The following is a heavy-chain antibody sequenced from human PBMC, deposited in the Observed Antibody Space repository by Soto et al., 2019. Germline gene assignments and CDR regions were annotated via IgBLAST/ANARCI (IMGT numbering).Heavy chain of an antibody. Sequence: QVQLVESGGGVVQPGRSLRLSCAASGFTFSSYGMHWVRQAPGKGLEWVAVISYDGSNKYYADSVKGRFTISRDNSKNTLYLQMNSLRAEDTAVYYCAKSPLSVTSSYYFDYGGQGTLVTVSS. CDR1: GFTFSSYG. D-gene: IGHD4-17*01. V-gene: IGHV3-30*18. J-gene: IGHJ4*02. CDR3: AKSPLSVTSSYYFDY. CDR2: ISYDGSNK.